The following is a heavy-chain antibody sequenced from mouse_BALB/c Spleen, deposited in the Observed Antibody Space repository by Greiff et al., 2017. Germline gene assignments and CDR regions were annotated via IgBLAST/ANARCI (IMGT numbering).Heavy chain of an antibody. CDR2: ISDGGSYT. D-gene: IGHD1-2*01. V-gene: IGHV5-4*02. CDR3: ARDWAFTTATGFAY. J-gene: IGHJ3*01. Sequence: DVHLVESGGGLVKPGGSLKLSCAASGFTFSDYYMYWVRQTPEKRLEWVATISDGGSYTYYPDSVKGRFTISRDNAKNNLYLQMSSLKSEDTAMYYCARDWAFTTATGFAYWGQGTLVTVSA. CDR1: GFTFSDYY.